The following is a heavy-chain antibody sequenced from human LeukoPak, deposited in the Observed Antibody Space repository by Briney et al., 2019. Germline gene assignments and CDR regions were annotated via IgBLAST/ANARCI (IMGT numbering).Heavy chain of an antibody. J-gene: IGHJ4*02. CDR1: GFTFSSYE. Sequence: GGSLRLSCAASGFTFSSYEMNWVRQAPGKGLEWVSYISSSGSTIYYADSVKGRFTISRDNAKNSLYLQMNSLRAEDTAVYYCARQYYYGSGSYSPLDYWGQGTLVTVSS. CDR2: ISSSGSTI. D-gene: IGHD3-10*01. V-gene: IGHV3-48*03. CDR3: ARQYYYGSGSYSPLDY.